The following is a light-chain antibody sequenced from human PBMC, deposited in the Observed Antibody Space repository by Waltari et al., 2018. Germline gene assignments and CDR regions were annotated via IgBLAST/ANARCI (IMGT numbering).Light chain of an antibody. J-gene: IGLJ2*01. Sequence: SSELTQDPSVSVALGQTVKITCQGDSLRSDFATWYQQKPGQAPALVIYGRNKRPSGISDRFSGSSSRDTASLTITGAQAEDEADYYCNSRDTSGRHLVFGGGTKLTVL. CDR1: SLRSDF. V-gene: IGLV3-19*01. CDR2: GRN. CDR3: NSRDTSGRHLV.